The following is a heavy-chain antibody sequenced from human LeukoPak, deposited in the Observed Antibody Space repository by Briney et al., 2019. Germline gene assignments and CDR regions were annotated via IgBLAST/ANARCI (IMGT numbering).Heavy chain of an antibody. CDR1: GFTFSSYA. CDR3: AKATGKAVAGTTGVGY. D-gene: IGHD6-19*01. V-gene: IGHV3-23*01. CDR2: ISGSGGST. J-gene: IGHJ4*02. Sequence: GGSLRLSCAASGFTFSSYAMSWVRQAPGKGLEWVSVISGSGGSTYYADSVKGRFTISRDNSKNTLYLQMNSLRAEDTAVYYCAKATGKAVAGTTGVGYWGQGTLVTVSS.